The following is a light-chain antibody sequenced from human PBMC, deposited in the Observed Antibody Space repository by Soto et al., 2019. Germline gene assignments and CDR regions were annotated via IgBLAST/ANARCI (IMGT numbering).Light chain of an antibody. CDR3: QSYDTSLSGSDVV. CDR2: GST. CDR1: NSNIGAGYD. V-gene: IGLV1-40*01. J-gene: IGLJ2*01. Sequence: QAVVTQPPSVSGAPGQRVTISCTGSNSNIGAGYDVHWYQQLPRSAPKLLIYGSTNRPSGVPDRFSGSKSGTSASLAITGLQAEDEADYYCQSYDTSLSGSDVVFGGGTKLTVL.